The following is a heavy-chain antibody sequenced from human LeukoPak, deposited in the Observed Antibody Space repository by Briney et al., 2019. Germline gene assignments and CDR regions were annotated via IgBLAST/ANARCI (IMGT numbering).Heavy chain of an antibody. CDR1: GFTFSSYG. Sequence: PGGSLRLSCAASGFTFSSYGMHWVRQAPGKGLEWVALIWYDGSNKYYADSVKGRFTISRDNSKNTLYQQMNSLRAEDTAVYYCARDWSRFGELLYYWGQGTLVTVSS. CDR3: ARDWSRFGELLYY. J-gene: IGHJ4*02. D-gene: IGHD3-10*01. V-gene: IGHV3-33*01. CDR2: IWYDGSNK.